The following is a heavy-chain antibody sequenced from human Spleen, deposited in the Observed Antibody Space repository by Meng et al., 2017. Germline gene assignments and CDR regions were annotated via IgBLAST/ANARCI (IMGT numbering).Heavy chain of an antibody. V-gene: IGHV4-59*01. D-gene: IGHD3-10*01. CDR2: IYYSGST. J-gene: IGHJ4*02. Sequence: SETLSLTCTVSGGSISSYYWSWIRQPPGKGLEWIGYIYYSGSTNYNPSLKSRVTISVDTSKNQFSLKLSSVTAADTAVYYCAKSGVLLWFGELTFDYWGQGTLVTVSS. CDR1: GGSISSYY. CDR3: AKSGVLLWFGELTFDY.